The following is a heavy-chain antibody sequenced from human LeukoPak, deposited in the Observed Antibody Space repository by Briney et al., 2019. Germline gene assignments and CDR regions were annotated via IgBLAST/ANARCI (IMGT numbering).Heavy chain of an antibody. J-gene: IGHJ4*02. V-gene: IGHV3-23*01. D-gene: IGHD5-18*01. CDR3: ATHPEGQLWHYYFDY. Sequence: GGSLRLSCAASGFTFSSYAMSWVRQAPGKGLEWVSAISGSGGSTYYADSVKGRFTISRDNSKNTPYLQMNSLRAEDTAVYYCATHPEGQLWHYYFDYWGQGTLVTVSS. CDR2: ISGSGGST. CDR1: GFTFSSYA.